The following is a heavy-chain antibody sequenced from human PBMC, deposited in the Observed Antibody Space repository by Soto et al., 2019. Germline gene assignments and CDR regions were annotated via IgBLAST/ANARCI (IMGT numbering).Heavy chain of an antibody. Sequence: QVQLQESGPGLVKPSQTLSLTCTVSGGSISSGDYYWSWIRQPPGKGLEWIGYIYYSGSAYYNPSLKSRVTISEDTSKNQFSLKLSSVTAADTAVYYCPRVGHINGFDPWGQGTRVTVSS. CDR1: GGSISSGDYY. V-gene: IGHV4-30-4*01. D-gene: IGHD2-21*01. CDR2: IYYSGSA. CDR3: PRVGHINGFDP. J-gene: IGHJ5*02.